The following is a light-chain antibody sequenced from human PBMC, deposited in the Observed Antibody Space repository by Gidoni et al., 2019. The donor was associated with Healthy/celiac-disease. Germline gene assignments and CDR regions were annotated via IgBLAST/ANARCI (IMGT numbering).Light chain of an antibody. CDR3: QQYNSWPRT. J-gene: IGKJ1*01. V-gene: IGKV3-15*01. CDR2: GAS. CDR1: QSVSSN. Sequence: DIVMTQSPATLPVSPGERATLSCRASQSVSSNLAWYQQKPGQAPRLLIYGASTRATGIPARFSGSGSGTEFTLTISSLQSEDFAVYYCQQYNSWPRTFGQGSKVEIK.